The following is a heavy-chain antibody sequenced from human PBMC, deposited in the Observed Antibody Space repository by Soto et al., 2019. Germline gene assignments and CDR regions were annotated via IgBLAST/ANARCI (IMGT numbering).Heavy chain of an antibody. CDR1: GGSISTSNW. CDR3: ASARATIAAAAIFDC. V-gene: IGHV4-4*02. J-gene: IGHJ4*02. D-gene: IGHD6-13*01. CDR2: VYRTGST. Sequence: QVQLQESGPGLVKPSGTLSLTCAVSGGSISTSNWWSWVRQPPGKGLEWIGEVYRTGSTNYNPSLKSRVTVSIDKSKNQFSLKLPSVTAADTAVYYCASARATIAAAAIFDCWGQGTLVTVSS.